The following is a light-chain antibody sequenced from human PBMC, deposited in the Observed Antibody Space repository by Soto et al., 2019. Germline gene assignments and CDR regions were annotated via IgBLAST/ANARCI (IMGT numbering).Light chain of an antibody. CDR2: DVT. CDR3: SSYSSSTTHVV. Sequence: QSALTQPASVSGSPGRSVAISCTGTSSDDGDFNYVSWYQHLPGRAPKLIIYDVTNRPSGISYRFSASKSGRTASLTISGLQAEDEADYYCSSYSSSTTHVVFGGGTKVTVL. J-gene: IGLJ2*01. CDR1: SSDDGDFNY. V-gene: IGLV2-14*03.